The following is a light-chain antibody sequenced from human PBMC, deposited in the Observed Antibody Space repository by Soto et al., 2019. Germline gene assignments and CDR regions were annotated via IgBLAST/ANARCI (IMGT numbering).Light chain of an antibody. CDR1: LSISTK. Sequence: EVVLTQSPETLSLSPGERATLSCRASLSISTKLAWYQQTPGQAPRLLIYDASARATGVPARFSGSGSGTEFTLTISSLEPEDFAIYFCQQRGNWWTFGQGTKVEI. CDR2: DAS. J-gene: IGKJ1*01. V-gene: IGKV3-11*01. CDR3: QQRGNWWT.